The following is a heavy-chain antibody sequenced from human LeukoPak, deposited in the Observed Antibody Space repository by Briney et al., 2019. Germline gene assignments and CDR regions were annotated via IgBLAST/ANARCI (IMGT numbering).Heavy chain of an antibody. J-gene: IGHJ4*02. CDR1: EFTFGTYA. Sequence: GGSLRLSCVASEFTFGTYAIDWVRQALGKGLERVAVVSKDGNTKYYADSVKGRFTISRDNAKNSLYLQMNSLRAEDTAVYYCARGVPYDSWSGPHYSDYWGQGTLVTVSS. CDR2: VSKDGNTK. CDR3: ARGVPYDSWSGPHYSDY. D-gene: IGHD3-3*01. V-gene: IGHV3-30*04.